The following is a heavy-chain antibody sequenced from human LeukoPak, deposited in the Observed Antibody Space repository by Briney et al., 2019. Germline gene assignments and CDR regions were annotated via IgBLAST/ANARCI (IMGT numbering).Heavy chain of an antibody. V-gene: IGHV4-39*01. CDR2: IYYSGST. Sequence: SETLSLTCTVSSGSISSSSYYWGWIRQPPGKGLEWIGSIYYSGSTYHNPSLKSRVTISVDTSKNQFSLKLSSVTAADTAVYYCASPIPDYYYDSSGYEFRGQGTLVTVSS. CDR1: SGSISSSSYY. D-gene: IGHD3-22*01. CDR3: ASPIPDYYYDSSGYEF. J-gene: IGHJ4*02.